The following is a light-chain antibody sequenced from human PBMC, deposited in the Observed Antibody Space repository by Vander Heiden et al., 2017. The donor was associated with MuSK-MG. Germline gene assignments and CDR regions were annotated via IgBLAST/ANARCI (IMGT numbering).Light chain of an antibody. Sequence: QSALTQPASVSVSPGQSITISCTGTSSDVGGYNYVSWYQQHPGKAPELMIYEVSNRPSGVSNRCSGSKSGNTASLTISGLQAEDEADYYCSSYTSSSLLVFGGGTKLTVL. CDR1: SSDVGGYNY. CDR3: SSYTSSSLLV. J-gene: IGLJ3*02. V-gene: IGLV2-14*01. CDR2: EVS.